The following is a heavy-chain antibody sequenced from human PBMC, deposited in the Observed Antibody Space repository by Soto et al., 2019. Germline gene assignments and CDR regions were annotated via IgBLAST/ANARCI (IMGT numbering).Heavy chain of an antibody. J-gene: IGHJ4*02. CDR3: ATQPKYQGYYYDSSQTYYFDY. CDR1: GFTFSSHG. Sequence: GGSLRLSCAASGFTFSSHGMNWVRQAPGKGLEWVSFISGSAGITYYADSVKGRFTISRDNSKNTLYLQMNSLRAEDTAVYYCATQPKYQGYYYDSSQTYYFDYWGQGTLVTVSS. D-gene: IGHD3-22*01. V-gene: IGHV3-23*01. CDR2: ISGSAGIT.